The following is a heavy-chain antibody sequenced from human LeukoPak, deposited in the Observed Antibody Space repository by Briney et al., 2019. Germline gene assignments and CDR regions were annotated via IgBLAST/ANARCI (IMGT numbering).Heavy chain of an antibody. CDR1: GYSFSSHR. V-gene: IGHV5-51*01. D-gene: IGHD3-22*01. J-gene: IGHJ6*02. CDR2: IYPYDSDT. Sequence: GESLKISCKGSGYSFSSHRIGWVRQMPGKGLEWMGIIYPYDSDTRYSPSFQGQVTISADKSISTAYLQWSSLKVSDTAMYYCARQDSSGYYEYYYGMDVWGQGTTVTVSS. CDR3: ARQDSSGYYEYYYGMDV.